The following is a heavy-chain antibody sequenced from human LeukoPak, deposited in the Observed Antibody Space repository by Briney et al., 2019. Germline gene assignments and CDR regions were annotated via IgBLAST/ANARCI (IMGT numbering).Heavy chain of an antibody. J-gene: IGHJ4*02. CDR3: TTGIELVVVAATIDY. D-gene: IGHD2-15*01. V-gene: IGHV3-15*01. Sequence: GGSLRLSCAASGFTFSNAWMSWVRQAPGKGLEWVGRIKSKTDGGTTDYAAPVKGRFTISRDDSKNTLYLQMNSLKTEDTAVYYCTTGIELVVVAATIDYWGQGTLVTVSS. CDR2: IKSKTDGGTT. CDR1: GFTFSNAW.